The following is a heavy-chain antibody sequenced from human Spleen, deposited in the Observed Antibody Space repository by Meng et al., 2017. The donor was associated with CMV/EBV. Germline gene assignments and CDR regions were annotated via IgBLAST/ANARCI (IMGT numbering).Heavy chain of an antibody. CDR1: GSISSNNW. J-gene: IGHJ4*02. D-gene: IGHD3-3*01. V-gene: IGHV4-4*02. CDR3: ARVDPNYDFWTGYYNY. CDR2: IYRSGST. Sequence: GSISSNNWWNWVRQPPGKGLEWIGEIYRSGSTKYNPSLKSRVTISVDKSNNQFSLKLNSVTAADTAVYYCARVDPNYDFWTGYYNYWGQGTLVTVSS.